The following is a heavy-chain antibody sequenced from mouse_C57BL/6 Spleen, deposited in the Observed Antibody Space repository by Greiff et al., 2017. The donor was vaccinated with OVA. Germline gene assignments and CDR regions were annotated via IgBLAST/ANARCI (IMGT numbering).Heavy chain of an antibody. CDR3: ARANEGWFAY. Sequence: VQLQESGAELARPGASVKLSCKASGYTFTSYGISWVKQRTGQGLEWIGEIYPRSGNTYYNEKFKGKATLTADKSSSTAYMELRSLTSEDSAVYFCARANEGWFAYWGQGTLVTVSA. V-gene: IGHV1-81*01. J-gene: IGHJ3*01. CDR2: IYPRSGNT. CDR1: GYTFTSYG.